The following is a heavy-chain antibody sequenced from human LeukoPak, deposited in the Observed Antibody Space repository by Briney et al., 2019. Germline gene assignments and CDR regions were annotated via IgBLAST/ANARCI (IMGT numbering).Heavy chain of an antibody. CDR1: GFTFSSYG. CDR2: IWYDGSNK. Sequence: PGGSLRLSCAASGFTFSSYGMHWVRQAPGKGLEWVAVIWYDGSNKYYADSVKGRFTISRDNSKNTLYLQMNSLRAEDTAVYYCARGVWESSSWYTHFDYWGQGTLVTVSS. D-gene: IGHD6-13*01. V-gene: IGHV3-33*01. J-gene: IGHJ4*02. CDR3: ARGVWESSSWYTHFDY.